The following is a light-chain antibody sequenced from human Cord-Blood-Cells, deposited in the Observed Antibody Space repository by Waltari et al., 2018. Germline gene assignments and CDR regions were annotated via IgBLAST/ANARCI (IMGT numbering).Light chain of an antibody. CDR2: YDS. CDR3: QVWDISSDHRV. Sequence: SYVLTQPPSVSVAPGKTARITCGGNNIGSKSVHWYQQKPGQAPVLVIYYDSDRPSGIPERFSGSNSGNTATLTISRVEAGDEADYYCQVWDISSDHRVFGGGTKLTVL. J-gene: IGLJ3*02. CDR1: NIGSKS. V-gene: IGLV3-21*04.